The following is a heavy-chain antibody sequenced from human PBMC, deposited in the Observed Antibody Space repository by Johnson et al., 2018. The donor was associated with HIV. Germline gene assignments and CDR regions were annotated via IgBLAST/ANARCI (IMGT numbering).Heavy chain of an antibody. Sequence: VQLVESGGGLVKPGGSLRLSCAASGFTFSNAWMSWVRQAPGKGLEWVGRIKSKTDGGTTDYAAPVKGRFTISRDDSKNTLYLQMNSMKTEDTSVYYCTTEKHAPRAFDIWGQGTMVTVSS. D-gene: IGHD2-2*01. CDR3: TTEKHAPRAFDI. CDR2: IKSKTDGGTT. V-gene: IGHV3-15*01. J-gene: IGHJ3*02. CDR1: GFTFSNAW.